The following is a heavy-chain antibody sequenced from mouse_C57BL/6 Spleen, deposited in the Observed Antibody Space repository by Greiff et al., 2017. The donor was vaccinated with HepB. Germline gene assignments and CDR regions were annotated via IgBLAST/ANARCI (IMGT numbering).Heavy chain of an antibody. J-gene: IGHJ2*01. Sequence: QVQLQQPGAELVMPGASVKLSCKASGYTFTSYWMHWVKQRPGQGLEWIGEIDPSDSYTNYNQKFKGKSTLTVDKSSSTAYMQLSSLTSEDSAVYYCARGYYYGSNYYFDYWGQGTTLTVSS. CDR1: GYTFTSYW. CDR2: IDPSDSYT. CDR3: ARGYYYGSNYYFDY. V-gene: IGHV1-69*01. D-gene: IGHD1-1*01.